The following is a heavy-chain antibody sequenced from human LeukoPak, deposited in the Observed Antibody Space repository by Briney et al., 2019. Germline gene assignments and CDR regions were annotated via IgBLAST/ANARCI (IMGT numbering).Heavy chain of an antibody. V-gene: IGHV3-48*03. D-gene: IGHD3-3*01. CDR2: ISSSGSTI. CDR1: GFTFSSYE. J-gene: IGHJ6*03. Sequence: GGSLRLSCAASGFTFSSYEMNWVRQAPGKGLEWVSYISSSGSTIYYADSVKGRFTISRDNAKNSLYLQMNSLRAEDTAVYYCARDNTRYYDFWSGYYTEYNYYYYYYMDVWGKGTTVTVSS. CDR3: ARDNTRYYDFWSGYYTEYNYYYYYYMDV.